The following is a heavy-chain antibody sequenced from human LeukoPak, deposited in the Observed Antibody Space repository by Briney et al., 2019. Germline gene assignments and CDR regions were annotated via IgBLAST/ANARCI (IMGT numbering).Heavy chain of an antibody. CDR1: GGSNSSSSYH. V-gene: IGHV4-39*07. J-gene: IGHJ4*02. CDR3: ARRYEY. Sequence: PSHTLSLTCTVSGGSNSSSSYHWGWIRRPPGKGLEWIGSIYYSGSTNYNPSLKSRVTISVDTSKNQFSLKLSSVTAADTAVYYCARRYEYWGRGTLVTVSS. CDR2: IYYSGST.